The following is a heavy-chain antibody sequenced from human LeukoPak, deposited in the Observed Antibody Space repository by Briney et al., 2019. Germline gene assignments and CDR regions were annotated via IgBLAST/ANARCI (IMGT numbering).Heavy chain of an antibody. V-gene: IGHV4-59*08. CDR3: ARSRDYDSSGYPYYFDT. D-gene: IGHD3-22*01. CDR1: GGSISNYF. J-gene: IGHJ4*02. CDR2: IYSSGST. Sequence: SETLSLTCSVSGGSISNYFWTWIRQPLGKGLEWIGYIYSSGSTYYNPSLKSRVTISMDTSKNQFPLKLTSVTAADTAVFYCARSRDYDSSGYPYYFDTWGQGTLVTVSS.